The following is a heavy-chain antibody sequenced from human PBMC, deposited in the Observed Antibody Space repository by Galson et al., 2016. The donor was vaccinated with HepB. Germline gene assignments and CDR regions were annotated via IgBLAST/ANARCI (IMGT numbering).Heavy chain of an antibody. CDR1: GGSFSTYY. J-gene: IGHJ4*02. CDR3: ARTEPSSGSRY. Sequence: ETLSLTCTISGGSFSTYYWSWIRQPPGKGLEWIGYTYYSGSTNYNPSLKSRVTISVDTSMNQFSLKLSSVTAADTAVYYCARTEPSSGSRYWGQGTLVTVSS. CDR2: TYYSGST. V-gene: IGHV4-59*08. D-gene: IGHD3-22*01.